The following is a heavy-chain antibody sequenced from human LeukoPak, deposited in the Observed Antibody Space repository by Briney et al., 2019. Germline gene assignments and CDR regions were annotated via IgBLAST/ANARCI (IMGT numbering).Heavy chain of an antibody. V-gene: IGHV4-39*07. CDR1: GFTFSSYW. CDR3: ARAPAYYDSSGPDSFDY. CDR2: IYYSGST. D-gene: IGHD3-22*01. J-gene: IGHJ4*02. Sequence: GSLRLSCAASGFTFSSYWMHWIRQPPGKGLEWIGSIYYSGSTYCNPSLKSRVTISVDTSKNQFSLKLSSVTAADTAVYYCARAPAYYDSSGPDSFDYWGQGTLVTVSS.